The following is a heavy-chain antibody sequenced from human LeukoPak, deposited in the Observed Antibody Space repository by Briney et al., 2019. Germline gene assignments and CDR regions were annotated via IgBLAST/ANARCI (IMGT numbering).Heavy chain of an antibody. CDR2: IYPGDSDA. V-gene: IGHV5-51*01. D-gene: IGHD1-26*01. CDR3: ARRRHLYSGSYYPFDY. Sequence: ESLTTSFKGSGYSFTNYWIGWVRQIPGKGLKWMGIIYPGDSDARYSPSFQGQVTISADKSISTAYLQWSSLKASDTAMYYCARRRHLYSGSYYPFDYWGQGTLVTVSS. CDR1: GYSFTNYW. J-gene: IGHJ4*02.